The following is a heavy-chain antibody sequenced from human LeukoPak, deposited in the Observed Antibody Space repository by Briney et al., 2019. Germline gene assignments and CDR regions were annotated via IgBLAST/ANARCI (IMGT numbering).Heavy chain of an antibody. Sequence: GGSLRLSCAASGFTFSSYAMSWVRQAPGKGLEWVSAISGSGGSTYYADSVKGRFTISRDNSENTLYLEMNSLRAEDTAVYYCAKAHPRDSGSYIDFGYWGQGTLVTVSS. CDR3: AKAHPRDSGSYIDFGY. CDR2: ISGSGGST. J-gene: IGHJ4*02. CDR1: GFTFSSYA. D-gene: IGHD1-26*01. V-gene: IGHV3-23*01.